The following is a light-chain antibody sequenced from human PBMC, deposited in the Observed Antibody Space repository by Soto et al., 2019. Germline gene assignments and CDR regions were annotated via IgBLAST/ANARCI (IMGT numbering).Light chain of an antibody. CDR1: QSISSW. Sequence: DVQMPQYPSTLSASVGDRVTITCRASQSISSWLAWYQQKPGKAPKLLIYDASSLESGAPSRFSGSGSGTEFTLTISSLQPDDFATYYCQQYNSYSSMFGQGTKVDIK. CDR3: QQYNSYSSM. CDR2: DAS. J-gene: IGKJ1*01. V-gene: IGKV1-5*01.